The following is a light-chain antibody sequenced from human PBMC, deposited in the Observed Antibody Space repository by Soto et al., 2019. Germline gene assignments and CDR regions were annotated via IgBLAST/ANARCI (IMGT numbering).Light chain of an antibody. CDR2: AAS. J-gene: IGKJ5*01. Sequence: QLTQSPSSLSTSVGDRVTISCRASQGISGSLAWYQQKPGKAPELLIYAASTLQSGVPSRFSGSGSGTDFTLTISSLQPEDFATYYCQQLNVYPFTFGQGTRLEMK. V-gene: IGKV1-9*01. CDR1: QGISGS. CDR3: QQLNVYPFT.